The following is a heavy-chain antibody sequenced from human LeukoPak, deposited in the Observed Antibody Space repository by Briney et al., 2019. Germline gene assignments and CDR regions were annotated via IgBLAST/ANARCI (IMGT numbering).Heavy chain of an antibody. Sequence: PSETLSLTCSVSGDSISSINWWSWVRQPPGKGLEWIGEIYHTGSTNYNPSLKSRLSILVGKSKNQFSLRLTSVTAADTAMYYCARRFGERSNWFDPWGQGTLVTVSS. D-gene: IGHD3-10*01. CDR2: IYHTGST. CDR3: ARRFGERSNWFDP. V-gene: IGHV4-4*02. J-gene: IGHJ5*02. CDR1: GDSISSINW.